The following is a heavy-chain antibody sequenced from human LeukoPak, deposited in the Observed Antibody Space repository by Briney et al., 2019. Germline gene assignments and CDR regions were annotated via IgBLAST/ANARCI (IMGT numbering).Heavy chain of an antibody. J-gene: IGHJ4*02. CDR3: ARDPAVTNSSNY. CDR2: IWYDGSNK. Sequence: GGSLRLPCAASGFTFSSYAMHWVRQAPGKGLEWVAVIWYDGSNKYYADSVKGRFTISRDNSKNTLYLQMNSLRAEDTAVYYCARDPAVTNSSNYWGQGTLVTVSS. D-gene: IGHD6-13*01. V-gene: IGHV3-33*08. CDR1: GFTFSSYA.